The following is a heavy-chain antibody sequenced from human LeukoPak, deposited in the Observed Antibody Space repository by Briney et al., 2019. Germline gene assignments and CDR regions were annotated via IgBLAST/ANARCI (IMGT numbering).Heavy chain of an antibody. D-gene: IGHD3-3*01. CDR1: GGSISNYY. Sequence: PSETLSLACSVSGGSISNYYWSWIRQPAGKGLEWIGRVYASGNTNYNPSLKSRVTMSVDTSKNQFSLKLTSVTAADTAVYYCARGFWSAANTIQFDYWGQGTLVAVSS. J-gene: IGHJ4*02. V-gene: IGHV4-4*07. CDR3: ARGFWSAANTIQFDY. CDR2: VYASGNT.